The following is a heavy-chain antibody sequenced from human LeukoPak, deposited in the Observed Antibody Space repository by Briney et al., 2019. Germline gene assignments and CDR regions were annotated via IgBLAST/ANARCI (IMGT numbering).Heavy chain of an antibody. D-gene: IGHD6-19*01. CDR3: AKDEVEVAVSGTGSVLYYYYYMDV. CDR1: GFTFSSYA. J-gene: IGHJ6*03. CDR2: ISGSGGST. Sequence: SGRSLRLSCAASGFTFSSYAMSWVRQAPGKGLEWVSAISGSGGSTYHADSVKGRFTISRDNSKNTLYLQMNSLRAADTAVYYCAKDEVEVAVSGTGSVLYYYYYMDVWGKGTTVTVSS. V-gene: IGHV3-23*01.